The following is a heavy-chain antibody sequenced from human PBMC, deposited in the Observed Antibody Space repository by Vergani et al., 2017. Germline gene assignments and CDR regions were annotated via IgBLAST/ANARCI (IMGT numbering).Heavy chain of an antibody. V-gene: IGHV1-8*01. D-gene: IGHD3-22*01. CDR1: GYSFSSYD. Sequence: QVQLVQSGAEVKKPGASVKVSCRASGYSFSSYDISWVRQATGQGLEWMGWMNPNSGTTGYAQKFQGRVTMTRNTSINTAYMELSRLSFEDAAVYYCARGQGVYYDTTGYFNWFDPWGQGTLVTVSS. J-gene: IGHJ5*02. CDR3: ARGQGVYYDTTGYFNWFDP. CDR2: MNPNSGTT.